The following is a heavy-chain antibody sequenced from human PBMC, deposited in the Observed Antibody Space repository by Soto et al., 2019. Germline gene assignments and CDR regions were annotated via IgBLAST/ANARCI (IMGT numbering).Heavy chain of an antibody. D-gene: IGHD3-10*01. CDR1: GGSFSGYY. V-gene: IGHV4-34*01. Sequence: SENLSLTCAVYGGSFSGYYWSWIRQPPGKGLEWIGEINHSGSTNYNPSLKSRVTISVDTSKNQFSLKLSSVTAADTAVYYCASGYGSGYPHFDYCGQGTLDIVSS. J-gene: IGHJ4*02. CDR2: INHSGST. CDR3: ASGYGSGYPHFDY.